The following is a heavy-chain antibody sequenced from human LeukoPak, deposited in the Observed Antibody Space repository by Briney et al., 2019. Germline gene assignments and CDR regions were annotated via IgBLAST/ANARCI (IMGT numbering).Heavy chain of an antibody. CDR2: ISYDGSNK. CDR3: ARGRVVAATRYYYYMDV. Sequence: PGGSLRLSCAAPGFTFSSYAMHWVRQAPGKGLEWVAVISYDGSNKYYADSVKGRFTISRDNSKNTLYLQMNSLRAEDTAVYYCARGRVVAATRYYYYMDVWGKGTTVTVSS. D-gene: IGHD2-15*01. V-gene: IGHV3-30*04. J-gene: IGHJ6*03. CDR1: GFTFSSYA.